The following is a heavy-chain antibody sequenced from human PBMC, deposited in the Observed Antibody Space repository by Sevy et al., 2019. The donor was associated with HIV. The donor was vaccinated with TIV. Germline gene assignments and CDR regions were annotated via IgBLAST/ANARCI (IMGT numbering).Heavy chain of an antibody. Sequence: SETLSLTCTVSGGSISSSSYYWGWIRQPPGKGLEWIGSIYYSGRTYYNPSLKSRVTISVDTSKNQFSLKLSSVTAADTAVYYCATPRVRVYSSGWYYRGLRDYYGMDVWCQGTTVTVSS. CDR3: ATPRVRVYSSGWYYRGLRDYYGMDV. CDR2: IYYSGRT. CDR1: GGSISSSSYY. D-gene: IGHD6-19*01. V-gene: IGHV4-39*01. J-gene: IGHJ6*02.